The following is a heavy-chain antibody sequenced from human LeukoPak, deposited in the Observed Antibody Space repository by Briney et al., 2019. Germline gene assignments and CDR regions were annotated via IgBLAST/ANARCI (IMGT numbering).Heavy chain of an antibody. CDR3: ARAGQQLVREYFFDY. Sequence: GGSLRLSCAASGFTFSDYYMSWVRQAPGRGLEWLSYISASASTTYFADSVKGRFTISRDNAKNSLYLQMNSLRAEDTAVYYCARAGQQLVREYFFDYWGQGTLVTVSS. CDR2: ISASASTT. V-gene: IGHV3-11*04. D-gene: IGHD6-13*01. CDR1: GFTFSDYY. J-gene: IGHJ4*02.